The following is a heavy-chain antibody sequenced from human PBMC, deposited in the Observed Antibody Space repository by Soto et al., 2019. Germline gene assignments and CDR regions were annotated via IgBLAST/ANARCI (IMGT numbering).Heavy chain of an antibody. Sequence: ASVKVSCKASGYTFTNYAMHWVRQATGQRLEWMGWVNAYNGNTNYAQKLQGRVTMTTDTSTSTAYMELRSLRSDDTAVYYCARVATMVRGVIITWFDPWGQGTLVTVSS. J-gene: IGHJ5*02. CDR3: ARVATMVRGVIITWFDP. CDR1: GYTFTNYA. V-gene: IGHV1-18*01. D-gene: IGHD3-10*01. CDR2: VNAYNGNT.